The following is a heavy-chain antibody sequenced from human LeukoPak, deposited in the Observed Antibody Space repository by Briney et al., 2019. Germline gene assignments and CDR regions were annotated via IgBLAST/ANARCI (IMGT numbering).Heavy chain of an antibody. V-gene: IGHV4-34*01. CDR1: GGSFSGYY. D-gene: IGHD5-12*01. Sequence: SETLSLTCAVYGGSFSGYYWSWIRQPPVKGLEWIGEINHSGSTNYNPSLKSRVTISVDTSKNQFSLKLSSVTAADTAVYYCPRDGYNYGYWGQGTLVTVSS. J-gene: IGHJ4*02. CDR2: INHSGST. CDR3: PRDGYNYGY.